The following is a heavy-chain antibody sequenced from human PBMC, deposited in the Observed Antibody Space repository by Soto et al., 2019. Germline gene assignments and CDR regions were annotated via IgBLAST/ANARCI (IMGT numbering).Heavy chain of an antibody. Sequence: GGSLRLSCAASGFTFSSYAMSWVRQAPGKGLEWVSAISGSGGSTYYADSVKGRFTISRDNAKNSLYLQMNSLRAEDTAVYFCARDYSNKGFDYWGRGTLVTVSS. J-gene: IGHJ4*02. V-gene: IGHV3-23*01. CDR3: ARDYSNKGFDY. CDR2: ISGSGGST. CDR1: GFTFSSYA. D-gene: IGHD4-4*01.